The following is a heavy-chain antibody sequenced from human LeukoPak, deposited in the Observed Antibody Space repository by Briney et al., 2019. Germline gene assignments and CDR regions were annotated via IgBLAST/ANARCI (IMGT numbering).Heavy chain of an antibody. J-gene: IGHJ4*02. CDR1: GFTFSNYA. CDR2: IKSKTDGGTT. D-gene: IGHD2-2*01. Sequence: GGSLRLSCAASGFTFSNYAMSWVRQAPGKGLEWVGRIKSKTDGGTTDYAAPVKGRFTISRDDSKNTLYLQMNSLKTEDTAVYYCTTEIVVVPAAILPIDYWGQGTLVTVSS. V-gene: IGHV3-15*01. CDR3: TTEIVVVPAAILPIDY.